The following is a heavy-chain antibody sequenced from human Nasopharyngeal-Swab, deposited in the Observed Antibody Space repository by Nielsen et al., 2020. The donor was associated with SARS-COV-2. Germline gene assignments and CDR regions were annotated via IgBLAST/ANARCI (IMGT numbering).Heavy chain of an antibody. CDR3: AKDRYCSGGACYFNGFDS. J-gene: IGHJ4*02. Sequence: GGSLRLSFAASGFTFHSYAMTWVRHAPGKGLEWVSSVTGSGSTTKYADSVKGRFTISRDNSNKKVYLQMHSLRAEDSAVYYCAKDRYCSGGACYFNGFDSWGQGTLVTVSS. V-gene: IGHV3-23*01. D-gene: IGHD2-15*01. CDR2: VTGSGSTT. CDR1: GFTFHSYA.